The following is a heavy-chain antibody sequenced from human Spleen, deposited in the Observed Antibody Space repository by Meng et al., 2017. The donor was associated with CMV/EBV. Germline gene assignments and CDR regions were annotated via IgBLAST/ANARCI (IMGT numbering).Heavy chain of an antibody. V-gene: IGHV3-21*01. CDR1: RFSLNDDM. J-gene: IGHJ4*02. D-gene: IGHD6-19*01. Sequence: CEASRFSLNDDMMNWVRQAPGKGLECVSSIGSRGSYIYYADSVKGRITISRDNAKNSVYLNMNSLRADDTAVYYCAREHIVVAGSLDYWGQGTLVTVSS. CDR2: IGSRGSYI. CDR3: AREHIVVAGSLDY.